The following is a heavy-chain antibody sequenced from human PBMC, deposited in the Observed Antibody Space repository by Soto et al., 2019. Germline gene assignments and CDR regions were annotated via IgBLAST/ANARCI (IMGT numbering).Heavy chain of an antibody. Sequence: GGSLRLSCAASGFTFSSYGMHWVRQAPGKGLEWVAVISYDGSNKFYADSVRGRFTISRDNSKNTLYLQMNSLRAGDTAVYYCAKDRGYSSSWHYYFDYWGQGTLVTVSS. D-gene: IGHD6-13*01. J-gene: IGHJ4*02. CDR1: GFTFSSYG. CDR3: AKDRGYSSSWHYYFDY. V-gene: IGHV3-30*18. CDR2: ISYDGSNK.